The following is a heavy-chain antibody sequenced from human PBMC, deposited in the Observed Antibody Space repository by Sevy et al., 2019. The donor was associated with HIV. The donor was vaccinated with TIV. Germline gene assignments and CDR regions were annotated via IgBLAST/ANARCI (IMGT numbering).Heavy chain of an antibody. D-gene: IGHD1-26*01. CDR3: ARGVGLDC. J-gene: IGHJ4*02. Sequence: GGSLRLSCAASGFTFSPYWMTWVRQAPGKGLEWVANIRPDGSDKYYVDSVKDRFTISRDNAKNSLYLKMNSLRADDTAMYYCARGVGLDCWGQGALVTVSS. CDR2: IRPDGSDK. CDR1: GFTFSPYW. V-gene: IGHV3-7*01.